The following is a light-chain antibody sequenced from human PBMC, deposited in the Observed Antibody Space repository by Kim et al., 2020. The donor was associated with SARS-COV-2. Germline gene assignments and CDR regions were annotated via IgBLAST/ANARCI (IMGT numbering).Light chain of an antibody. V-gene: IGKV1-5*01. CDR1: QTISTW. CDR3: QQYDSYSRT. J-gene: IGKJ2*01. CDR2: DAS. Sequence: DIQLTQSPSTLSASVGDRVTITCRASQTISTWMAWYQQKPGKAPELLIYDASTSQSGVPLRFSGSGSGTEFTLTISSLQPDDFAVYYCQQYDSYSRTFGQGTKLEIK.